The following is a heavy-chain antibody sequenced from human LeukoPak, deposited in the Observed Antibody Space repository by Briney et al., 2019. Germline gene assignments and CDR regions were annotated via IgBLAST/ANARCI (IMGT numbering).Heavy chain of an antibody. CDR3: ARAGIPYYDSSGYSPSPLDY. V-gene: IGHV1-69*05. D-gene: IGHD3-22*01. Sequence: ASVKVSCKASGGTFSSYAISWVRQAPGQGLEWMGGIIPIFGTANYAQKFQGRVTITTDESTSTAYMELSSLRSEDTAVYYCARAGIPYYDSSGYSPSPLDYWGQGTLVTVSS. J-gene: IGHJ4*02. CDR2: IIPIFGTA. CDR1: GGTFSSYA.